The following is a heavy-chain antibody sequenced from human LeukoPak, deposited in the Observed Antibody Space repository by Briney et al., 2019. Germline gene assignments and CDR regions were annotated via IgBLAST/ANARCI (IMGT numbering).Heavy chain of an antibody. J-gene: IGHJ3*02. CDR1: GFTFDDYA. CDR2: ISWNSGRI. CDR3: AKDVGSTSTGAFDI. V-gene: IGHV3-9*01. Sequence: GGSLRLSCAASGFTFDDYAMHWVRQAPGKGLEWVSGISWNSGRIGYADSVKGRFTISRDNAKNSLYLQMNSLRAEDTALYYCAKDVGSTSTGAFDIWGQGTMVTVSS. D-gene: IGHD2-2*01.